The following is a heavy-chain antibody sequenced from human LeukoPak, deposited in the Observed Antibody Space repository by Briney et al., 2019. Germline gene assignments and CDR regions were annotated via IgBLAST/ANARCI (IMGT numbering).Heavy chain of an antibody. CDR3: ARGGIAAAGTGWFDP. J-gene: IGHJ5*02. CDR2: IIPIFGTA. Sequence: GASVKVSCKASGGTFSSYAISWVRQAPGQGLEWMGGIIPIFGTANYAQKFQGRVTITTDESTSTAYMELSSLRSEDTAVHYCARGGIAAAGTGWFDPWGQGTLVTVSS. D-gene: IGHD6-13*01. CDR1: GGTFSSYA. V-gene: IGHV1-69*05.